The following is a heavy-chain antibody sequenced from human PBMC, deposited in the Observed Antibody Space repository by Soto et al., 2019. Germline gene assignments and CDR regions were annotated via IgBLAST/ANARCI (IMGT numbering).Heavy chain of an antibody. J-gene: IGHJ5*02. V-gene: IGHV3-15*01. D-gene: IGHD3-22*01. Sequence: EVQLVESGGGLVKPGGSVRISCAASGFTLTKPWMSWVRQAPGKGLEWVGRIKSESDGGTTDYVAPVKGRFTISRDDSKNTLFLQMNSLKIEDTADYYCTTVTRRYSSGWYGHWGQGTLVTVSS. CDR3: TTVTRRYSSGWYGH. CDR1: GFTLTKPW. CDR2: IKSESDGGTT.